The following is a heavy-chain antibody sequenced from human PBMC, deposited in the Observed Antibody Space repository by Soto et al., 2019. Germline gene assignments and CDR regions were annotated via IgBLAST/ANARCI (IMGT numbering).Heavy chain of an antibody. V-gene: IGHV4-4*02. Sequence: PSETLSLTCAVPCRPISSSNWGSWVRPPPGKGLGWIGEIYQSGSTNYNPPLKSRGTISVDKSKNRFSLKLSSVTAADTAVYYCARGQVPAALLGWFNPWGQGTRVTVSS. CDR3: ARGQVPAALLGWFNP. CDR2: IYQSGST. CDR1: CRPISSSNW. J-gene: IGHJ5*02. D-gene: IGHD2-2*01.